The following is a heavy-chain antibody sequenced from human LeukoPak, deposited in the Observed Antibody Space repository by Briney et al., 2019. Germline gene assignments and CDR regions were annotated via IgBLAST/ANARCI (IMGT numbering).Heavy chain of an antibody. D-gene: IGHD1-26*01. Sequence: PGGSLRLSCAASGFTFSSYGMHWVRQAPGKGLEWVAVISYVGTNKYYADSVKGRFTISRDNSKNALYLQMNSLRAEDTAVYYCAKGVGPDVGGNRVDFWGQGTLVTVSS. J-gene: IGHJ4*02. CDR1: GFTFSSYG. CDR3: AKGVGPDVGGNRVDF. CDR2: ISYVGTNK. V-gene: IGHV3-30*18.